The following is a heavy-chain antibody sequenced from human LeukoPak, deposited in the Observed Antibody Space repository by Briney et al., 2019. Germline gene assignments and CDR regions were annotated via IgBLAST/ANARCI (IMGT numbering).Heavy chain of an antibody. CDR2: ISSSSSTI. CDR3: ARDPKKWSSGCYGDY. J-gene: IGHJ4*02. V-gene: IGHV3-48*01. CDR1: GFTFSSYS. Sequence: AGGSLRLSCAASGFTFSSYSMNWVRQAPGKGLEWVSYISSSSSTIYYADSVKRRFTISRDNAKNSLYLQMNSLRAEDTAVYYCARDPKKWSSGCYGDYWGRGTLVTVSS. D-gene: IGHD6-19*01.